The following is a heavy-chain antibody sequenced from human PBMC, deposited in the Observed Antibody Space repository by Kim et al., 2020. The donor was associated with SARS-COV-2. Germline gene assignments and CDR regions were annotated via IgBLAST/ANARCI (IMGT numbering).Heavy chain of an antibody. V-gene: IGHV3-21*04. D-gene: IGHD2-2*01. CDR2: ITSGSSDM. CDR1: GFIFGSFS. Sequence: GGSLRLSCAASGFIFGSFSMNWVRQAPGKGLEWVSSITSGSSDMSYADSVKGRFTISRDNTKNSLYLQMDSLRAEDTALYYCTRRDAFKFVYGGQGALVTVSS. CDR3: TRRDAFKFVY. J-gene: IGHJ4*02.